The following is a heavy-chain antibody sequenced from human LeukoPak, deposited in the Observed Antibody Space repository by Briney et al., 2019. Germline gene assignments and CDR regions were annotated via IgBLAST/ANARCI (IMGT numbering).Heavy chain of an antibody. CDR3: AREKRSITIFGVVTYYFDY. Sequence: GGSLRLSCAASGFTFSSYWMSWVRQAPGKGLEWVANIKQDGSEKYYVDSVKGRFTISRDNAKNSLYLQMNSLRAEDTAVYYCAREKRSITIFGVVTYYFDYWGQGTLVTASS. CDR1: GFTFSSYW. D-gene: IGHD3-3*01. J-gene: IGHJ4*02. V-gene: IGHV3-7*03. CDR2: IKQDGSEK.